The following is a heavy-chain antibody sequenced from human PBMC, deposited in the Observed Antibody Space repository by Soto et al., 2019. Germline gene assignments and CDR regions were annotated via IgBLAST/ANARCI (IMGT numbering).Heavy chain of an antibody. CDR1: GRSISRVYYY. CDR2: IYYSGST. V-gene: IGHV4-30-4*01. D-gene: IGHD2-15*01. CDR3: ARYGSGECNRGSCYSPFDY. J-gene: IGHJ4*02. Sequence: SETLSLTCTVSGRSISRVYYYWSWIRQPPGKGLEWIGYIYYSGSTYYNPSLRSRVTISVDTSKNQFSLKLSSVTAADTAVYYCARYGSGECNRGSCYSPFDYWGQGTLVTVSS.